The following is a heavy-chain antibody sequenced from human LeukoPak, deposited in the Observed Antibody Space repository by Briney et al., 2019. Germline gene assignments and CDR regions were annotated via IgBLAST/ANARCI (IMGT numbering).Heavy chain of an antibody. D-gene: IGHD3-9*01. Sequence: ASVKVSCKASGYTFTGYYMHWVRQAPGQGLEWMGWINPNSGGTNYAQKFQGWVTMTRDTSISTAYMELSRLRSDDTAVYYCARSELLRYFDWFHPGAFDYWGQGTLVTVSS. J-gene: IGHJ4*02. V-gene: IGHV1-2*04. CDR1: GYTFTGYY. CDR3: ARSELLRYFDWFHPGAFDY. CDR2: INPNSGGT.